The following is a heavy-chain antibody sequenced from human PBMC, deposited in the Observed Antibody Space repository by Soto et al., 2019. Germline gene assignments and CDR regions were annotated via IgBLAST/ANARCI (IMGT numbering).Heavy chain of an antibody. V-gene: IGHV3-21*01. CDR2: ISSSDSYI. J-gene: IGHJ4*02. CDR3: ARARLYFYDSSGYPLYYFDF. D-gene: IGHD3-22*01. CDR1: GFTFTSYT. Sequence: ESGGGLVKPGGSLRLSCAASGFTFTSYTMNWVRQAPGRGLEWVSSISSSDSYIYYSDSVKGRFTISRDNAKKSLDLQMNSLRAEDTAVYYCARARLYFYDSSGYPLYYFDFWGQGTLVTVSS.